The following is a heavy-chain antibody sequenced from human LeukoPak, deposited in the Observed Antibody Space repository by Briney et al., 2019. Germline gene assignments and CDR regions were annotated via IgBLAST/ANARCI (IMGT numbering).Heavy chain of an antibody. Sequence: ASVKVSCKASGYTFTSYYMHWVRQAPGQGLEWMGIINPSGGSTSYAQKFQGRVTMTSDTSTSTVYMELSSLRSEDTAVYYCARTQGDYDSSGEFDYWGQGTLVTVSS. V-gene: IGHV1-46*01. J-gene: IGHJ4*02. D-gene: IGHD3-22*01. CDR2: INPSGGST. CDR3: ARTQGDYDSSGEFDY. CDR1: GYTFTSYY.